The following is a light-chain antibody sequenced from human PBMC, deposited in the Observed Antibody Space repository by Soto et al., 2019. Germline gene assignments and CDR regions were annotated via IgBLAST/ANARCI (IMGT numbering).Light chain of an antibody. Sequence: IQMTQSPYTLSSFLGDRVTITCRASQSVSSSLAWYQQKPGKAPKLLIYAASTLESGVSSRFSGSGFGTEFTLTISSLQPDDFATYYCQQYESFSPYTFGQGTKVDIK. CDR1: QSVSSS. J-gene: IGKJ2*01. CDR3: QQYESFSPYT. CDR2: AAS. V-gene: IGKV1-5*01.